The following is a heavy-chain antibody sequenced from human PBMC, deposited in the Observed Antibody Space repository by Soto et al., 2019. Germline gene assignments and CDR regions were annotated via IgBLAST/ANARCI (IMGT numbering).Heavy chain of an antibody. CDR1: GFTFSSYA. CDR2: ISGSGGST. V-gene: IGHV3-23*01. CDR3: APFFEGGSYAFDY. J-gene: IGHJ4*02. Sequence: GSLRLSCAASGFTFSSYAMSWVRQAPGKGLEWVSAISGSGGSTYYADSVKGRFTISRDNSKNTLYLQMNSLRAEDTAVYYRAPFFEGGSYAFDYWGQGTLVTVSS. D-gene: IGHD1-26*01.